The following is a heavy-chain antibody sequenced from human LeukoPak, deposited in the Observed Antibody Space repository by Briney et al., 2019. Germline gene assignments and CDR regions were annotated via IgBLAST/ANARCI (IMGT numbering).Heavy chain of an antibody. V-gene: IGHV3-21*01. CDR1: GFTFSLYS. Sequence: GGSLRLSCAASGFTFSLYSMNWVRQAPGKGLEWVSSISSRTNYIDYADSVKGRFIISRDDASNSLSLQMNTLRAEDTAIYYCARESSSNTAFDYWGQGILVTVSS. CDR3: ARESSSNTAFDY. D-gene: IGHD5-18*01. CDR2: ISSRTNYI. J-gene: IGHJ4*02.